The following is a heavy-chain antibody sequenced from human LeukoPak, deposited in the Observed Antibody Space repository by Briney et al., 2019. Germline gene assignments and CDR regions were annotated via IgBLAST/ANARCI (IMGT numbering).Heavy chain of an antibody. CDR1: GYTFTGYY. V-gene: IGHV1-2*02. J-gene: IGHJ4*02. CDR3: ARAGGVYDFWSGYHKEGYFDY. CDR2: INPNSGGT. Sequence: GASVKVSCKASGYTFTGYYMHWVRQAPGQGLEWMGWINPNSGGTNYAQKFQGRVTMTRDTSISTAYMELSRLRSDDTAVYYCARAGGVYDFWSGYHKEGYFDYWGKGTLVTVSS. D-gene: IGHD3-3*01.